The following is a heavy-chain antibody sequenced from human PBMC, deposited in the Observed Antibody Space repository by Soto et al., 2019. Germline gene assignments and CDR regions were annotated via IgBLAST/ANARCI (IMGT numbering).Heavy chain of an antibody. CDR3: VRGKEAGVWFDP. CDR2: INSDTGYT. J-gene: IGHJ5*02. V-gene: IGHV1-3*04. Sequence: QVQLVQSGAEVTKPGASVQVSCKASGFTFSHHSIHWVRQAPGQRLEWMGWINSDTGYTKYSQNFQARLTITWDSSAKTAYMELSSLQSEDTAVYYCVRGKEAGVWFDPWGQGTLVTVSS. D-gene: IGHD3-10*01. CDR1: GFTFSHHS.